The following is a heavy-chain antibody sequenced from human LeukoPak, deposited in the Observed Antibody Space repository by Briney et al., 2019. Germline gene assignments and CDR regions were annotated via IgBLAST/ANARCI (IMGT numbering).Heavy chain of an antibody. D-gene: IGHD2-2*01. CDR2: INPNSGDT. CDR3: ARDYCSSTSCLFDY. CDR1: GYTFTGYH. Sequence: ASVKVSCKVSGYTFTGYHMHWVRQAPGQGLEWMGRINPNSGDTNYAQNFQGRVTMTRDTSISTAYMELSRLRSDDTAVYYCARDYCSSTSCLFDYWGQGTLVTVSS. J-gene: IGHJ4*02. V-gene: IGHV1-2*06.